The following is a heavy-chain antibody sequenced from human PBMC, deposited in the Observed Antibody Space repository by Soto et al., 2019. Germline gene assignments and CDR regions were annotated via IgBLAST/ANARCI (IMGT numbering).Heavy chain of an antibody. V-gene: IGHV1-8*01. CDR2: MNPNSGNT. Sequence: QVQLVQSGAEVKKPGASVKVSCKASGYTFTSYDINWVRQATGQGLEWMGWMNPNSGNTGYAQKFQGRVTMTRNTSISTAYRELSRLRSEDTAVYYCAIGLPTHYGSGSYGSWRAAGYFDLWGRGTLVTVSS. CDR3: AIGLPTHYGSGSYGSWRAAGYFDL. J-gene: IGHJ2*01. CDR1: GYTFTSYD. D-gene: IGHD3-10*01.